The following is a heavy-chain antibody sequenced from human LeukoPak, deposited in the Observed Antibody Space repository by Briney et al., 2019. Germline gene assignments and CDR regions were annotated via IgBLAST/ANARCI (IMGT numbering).Heavy chain of an antibody. CDR3: ARYISGSYYFDY. Sequence: SETLSLTCTVSGGSIRSDYWSWIRQPPGKGLEWIGYTHYSGSPNYNPSLTSRVTISVDTSKNQFSLKLSSVTAADTAVYYCARYISGSYYFDYWGQGTLVTVSS. J-gene: IGHJ4*02. D-gene: IGHD1-26*01. V-gene: IGHV4-59*01. CDR1: GGSIRSDY. CDR2: THYSGSP.